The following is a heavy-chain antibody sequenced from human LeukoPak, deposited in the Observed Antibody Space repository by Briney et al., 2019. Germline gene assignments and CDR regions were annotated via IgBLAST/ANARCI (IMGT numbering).Heavy chain of an antibody. Sequence: SETLSLTCTVSGGSISSGGYYWSWLRQHPVKGLEWIGYIYYSGSTYYNPSLKSRVTISVDTSKNQFSLKLSSVTAADTAVYYCARGFKTAMVLLWGQGTLVTVSS. D-gene: IGHD5-18*01. CDR3: ARGFKTAMVLL. CDR1: GGSISSGGYY. CDR2: IYYSGST. J-gene: IGHJ4*02. V-gene: IGHV4-31*03.